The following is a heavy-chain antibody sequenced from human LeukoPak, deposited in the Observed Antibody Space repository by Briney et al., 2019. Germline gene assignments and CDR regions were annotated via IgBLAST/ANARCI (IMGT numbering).Heavy chain of an antibody. J-gene: IGHJ5*02. CDR2: ISHDGSNT. CDR1: GFTFNSYG. CDR3: AKDAGQWQNWNWFAP. V-gene: IGHV3-30*18. D-gene: IGHD6-19*01. Sequence: GRSLTLSCAASGFTFNSYGMHWVRQAPGKGLEWVAAISHDGSNTYYGDSVKGRFTISRDNSKNTLYLQMNSLRPEDTAICYCAKDAGQWQNWNWFAPWGQGTLGIASS.